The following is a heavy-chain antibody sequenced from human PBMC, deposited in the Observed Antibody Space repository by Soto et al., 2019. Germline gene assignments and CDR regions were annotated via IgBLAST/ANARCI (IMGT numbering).Heavy chain of an antibody. V-gene: IGHV4-39*01. CDR1: NGSISSSISY. D-gene: IGHD3-10*01. CDR2: IYYNGNT. J-gene: IGHJ4*02. Sequence: QPQLRESGPGLVKPSETLSLTCTVSNGSISSSISYWGWIRQPPGGGLAWIGSIYYNGNTYYNPSLKSRVTTSVDTSKNQFSLKLSAVTAADTAVYYCARHPTGLWFGEGPDYWGQGTLVTVSS. CDR3: ARHPTGLWFGEGPDY.